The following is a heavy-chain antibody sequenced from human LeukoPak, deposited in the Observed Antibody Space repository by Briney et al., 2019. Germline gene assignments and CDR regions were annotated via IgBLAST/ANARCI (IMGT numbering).Heavy chain of an antibody. J-gene: IGHJ1*01. D-gene: IGHD3-10*01. Sequence: GASLKISCKGSGYSFSSYWFAWVRQMPGKGLEWMGIIYPGDPDTRYSPSFQGQVTISADKSISTAYLQWSSLKASDTAMYFCATYAGSYSKYFQHRGQGTLVTVSS. CDR3: ATYAGSYSKYFQH. V-gene: IGHV5-51*01. CDR1: GYSFSSYW. CDR2: IYPGDPDT.